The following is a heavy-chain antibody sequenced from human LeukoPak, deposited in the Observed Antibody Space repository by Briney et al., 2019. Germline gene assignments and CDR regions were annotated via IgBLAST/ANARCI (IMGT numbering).Heavy chain of an antibody. V-gene: IGHV1-69*05. J-gene: IGHJ6*03. D-gene: IGHD2-15*01. CDR2: IILSFGTA. CDR1: GATVSSYS. Sequence: ASVKLSCKASGATVSSYSISCLRQAPGQRLEWRGGIILSFGTAIYAQKFQGRVTITTDESTSTAYMQKSTLRYQDTAVYYCARVSSSQYYCFYYLDVWAKGPRSPSP. CDR3: ARVSSSQYYCFYYLDV.